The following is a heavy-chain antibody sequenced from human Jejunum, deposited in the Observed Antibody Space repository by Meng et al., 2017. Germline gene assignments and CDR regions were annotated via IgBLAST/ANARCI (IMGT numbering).Heavy chain of an antibody. CDR1: QFNFGDYA. CDR2: INWSGEST. V-gene: IGHV3-9*03. Sequence: GGSLRLSCAASQFNFGDYAMHWVRQAPGKGLEWVASINWSGESTAYADSLKGRFTISRDNVEKSLYLQMGGLRTEDMAFYYCAKDNGHTLGSGQFFDYWGQGTLVTVSS. D-gene: IGHD3-10*01. J-gene: IGHJ4*02. CDR3: AKDNGHTLGSGQFFDY.